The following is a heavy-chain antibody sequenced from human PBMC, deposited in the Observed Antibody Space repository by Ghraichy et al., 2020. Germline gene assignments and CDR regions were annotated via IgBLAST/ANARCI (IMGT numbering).Heavy chain of an antibody. D-gene: IGHD2/OR15-2a*01. CDR2: IYYSGSA. V-gene: IGHV4-39*01. J-gene: IGHJ4*02. Sequence: SETLSLTCLVSDGYMRLSAYFWAWIRQPPGKGLEWIGNIYYSGSATYNPSLKDRVIMSVDTSKRQFSLNLTSVTAADTAVYYFARLTRIASENVWGQGTLVTVSS. CDR1: DGYMRLSAYF. CDR3: ARLTRIASENV.